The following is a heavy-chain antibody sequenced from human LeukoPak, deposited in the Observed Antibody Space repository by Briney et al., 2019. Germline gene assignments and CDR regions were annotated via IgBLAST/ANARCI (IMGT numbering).Heavy chain of an antibody. CDR3: ARDSGYDMDWDY. J-gene: IGHJ4*02. CDR2: INSDGSST. CDR1: GFTFSSYW. Sequence: PGGSLRLSCAASGFTFSSYWMHWVRQAPGKGLVWVSRINSDGSSTSYADSVKGRFTISRDNAKNSLYLQMNSLRAEDTAVYYCARDSGYDMDWDYWGQGTLVTVSS. D-gene: IGHD5-12*01. V-gene: IGHV3-74*01.